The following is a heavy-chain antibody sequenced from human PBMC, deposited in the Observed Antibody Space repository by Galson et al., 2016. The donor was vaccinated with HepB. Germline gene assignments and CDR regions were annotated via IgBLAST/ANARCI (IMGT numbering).Heavy chain of an antibody. V-gene: IGHV3-11*01. CDR1: GITFSDSY. CDR2: ISSSGSTI. J-gene: IGHJ6*02. Sequence: SLRLSCAASGITFSDSYMTWIRQAPGKGLEWLSYISSSGSTIYYADSVKGRFTISRDNAKSSLYLQMNSLRAEDTAVYYCARVMVDYHYWSNKPKHYYSGLGRWGQRTTVTGSS. CDR3: ARVMVDYHYWSNKPKHYYSGLGR. D-gene: IGHD3-3*01.